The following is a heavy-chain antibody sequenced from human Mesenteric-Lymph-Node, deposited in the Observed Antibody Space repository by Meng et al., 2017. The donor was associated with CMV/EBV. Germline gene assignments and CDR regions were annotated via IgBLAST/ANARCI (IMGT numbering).Heavy chain of an antibody. V-gene: IGHV1-2*02. CDR1: ANIFDNYD. Sequence: ASVKVSCKTSANIFDNYDIAWVRQAPGQGLEWMGWINPHSAGTKYAQKFQGRVTVTRDTSITTAYMELSRLRPDDTAVYYCARSCSSSTCRAPSPDYWGQGTLVTVSS. CDR3: ARSCSSSTCRAPSPDY. CDR2: INPHSAGT. J-gene: IGHJ4*02. D-gene: IGHD2-2*01.